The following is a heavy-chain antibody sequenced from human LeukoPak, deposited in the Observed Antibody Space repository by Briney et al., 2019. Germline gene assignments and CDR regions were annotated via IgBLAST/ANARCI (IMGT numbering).Heavy chain of an antibody. V-gene: IGHV4-31*03. CDR3: ARKDYYYYGMDV. CDR1: GGSISSGGYY. J-gene: IGHJ6*02. Sequence: PSETLSLTCTVSGGSISSGGYYWSWIRQHPGKGLEWIGYIYYSGSTYYNPSLKSRVTISVVTSKDQFSLKLSSVTAADTAVYYCARKDYYYYGMDVWGQGTTVTVSS. CDR2: IYYSGST.